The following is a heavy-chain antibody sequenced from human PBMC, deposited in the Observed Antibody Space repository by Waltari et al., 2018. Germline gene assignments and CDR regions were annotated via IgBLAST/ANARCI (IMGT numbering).Heavy chain of an antibody. CDR1: GFTFSSYW. CDR2: IKQDGSEK. V-gene: IGHV3-7*01. J-gene: IGHJ4*02. CDR3: ARDLVVVVIARPFFGY. Sequence: EVQLVESGGGLVQPGGSLRLSCAASGFTFSSYWMSWVRQAPGKGLEWVANIKQDGSEKYYVDSVKGRFTISRDNAKNSLYLQMNSLRAEDTAVYYCARDLVVVVIARPFFGYWGQGTLVTVSS. D-gene: IGHD2-21*01.